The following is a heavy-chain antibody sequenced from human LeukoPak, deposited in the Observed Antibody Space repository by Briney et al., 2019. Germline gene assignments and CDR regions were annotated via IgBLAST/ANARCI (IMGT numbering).Heavy chain of an antibody. J-gene: IGHJ3*02. V-gene: IGHV4-59*01. CDR1: GGSISSYY. Sequence: SETLSLTCTVSGGSISSYYWSWIRQPPGKGLEWIGYIYYSGSTNYNPSLKSRVTISVDTSKNQFSLKLSSVTAADTAVYYCARGTRYDFWSGYLDAFDIWGQGTMVTVSS. CDR3: ARGTRYDFWSGYLDAFDI. D-gene: IGHD3-3*01. CDR2: IYYSGST.